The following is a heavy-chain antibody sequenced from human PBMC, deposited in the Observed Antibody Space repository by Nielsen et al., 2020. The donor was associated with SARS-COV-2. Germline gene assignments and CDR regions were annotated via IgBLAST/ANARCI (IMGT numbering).Heavy chain of an antibody. V-gene: IGHV3-11*04. CDR2: ISSSGSTI. D-gene: IGHD5-24*01. CDR1: GDSISSGDYY. CDR3: ASPQLP. J-gene: IGHJ5*02. Sequence: LSLTCTVSGDSISSGDYYWSWIRQAPGKGLEWVSYISSSGSTIYYADSVKGRFTISRDNAKNSLYLQMNSLRAEDTAVYYCASPQLPWGQGTLVTVSS.